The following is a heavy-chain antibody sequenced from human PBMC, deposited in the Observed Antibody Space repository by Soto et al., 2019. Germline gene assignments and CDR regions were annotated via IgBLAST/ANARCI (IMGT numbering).Heavy chain of an antibody. J-gene: IGHJ4*02. Sequence: QVQLVQSGGEVKRPGASVKVSCKTSGYSFASFGITWVRQAPGQGLEWMGWIRGYTGYANYPERFEDRVTLSTDPSTTTAFMELRSLRSDDTAVYYCARDTRNYFDYWGQGTLVTVSS. CDR1: GYSFASFG. V-gene: IGHV1-18*01. D-gene: IGHD2-2*01. CDR2: IRGYTGYA. CDR3: ARDTRNYFDY.